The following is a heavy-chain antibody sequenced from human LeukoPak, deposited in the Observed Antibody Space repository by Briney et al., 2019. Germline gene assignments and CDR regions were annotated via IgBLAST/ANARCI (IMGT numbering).Heavy chain of an antibody. CDR3: AKGPPQDHYYHSSGSLYYFDH. D-gene: IGHD3-22*01. CDR1: GFTLSNYA. V-gene: IGHV3-30*18. Sequence: GGSLRLSCAASGFTLSNYAMHWVRQAPGKGLEWVTLISSDESQKYYVDSVKGRFTVPKYTSINPLYLQMNSLRAEDTAVYYCAKGPPQDHYYHSSGSLYYFDHWGQGALVSVSS. CDR2: ISSDESQK. J-gene: IGHJ4*02.